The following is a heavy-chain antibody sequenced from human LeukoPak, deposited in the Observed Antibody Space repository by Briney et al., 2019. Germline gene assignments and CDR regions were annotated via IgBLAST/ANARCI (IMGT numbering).Heavy chain of an antibody. J-gene: IGHJ6*02. Sequence: SGKVSCKASGATFDNYVITWVRQAPGQGLEWMGRVIPSLDITNYAQKFQGRVTIAADKSTSTAYMEVRSLRSEDTAVYYCARGFGGSSGSSDYYGMDVWGQGTTVIVSS. CDR3: ARGFGGSSGSSDYYGMDV. V-gene: IGHV1-69*04. CDR1: GATFDNYV. D-gene: IGHD3-22*01. CDR2: VIPSLDIT.